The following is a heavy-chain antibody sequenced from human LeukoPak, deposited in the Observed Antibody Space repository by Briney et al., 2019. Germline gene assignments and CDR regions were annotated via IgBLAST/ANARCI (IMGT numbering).Heavy chain of an antibody. CDR1: GGSISSSSYY. Sequence: SETLSLTCSVFGGSISSSSYYWGWIRQPPGKGLEWIGSIYYSGSTYYNPSLKSRVTISVDTSKNQFSLKPTSVTAADTAVYFCARSGPYSRSWSDYWGQGTLVTVSS. D-gene: IGHD6-13*01. J-gene: IGHJ4*02. CDR2: IYYSGST. V-gene: IGHV4-39*01. CDR3: ARSGPYSRSWSDY.